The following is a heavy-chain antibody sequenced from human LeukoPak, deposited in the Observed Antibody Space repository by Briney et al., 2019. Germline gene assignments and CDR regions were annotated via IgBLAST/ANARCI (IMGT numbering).Heavy chain of an antibody. V-gene: IGHV3-23*01. CDR1: GFTFSSYA. D-gene: IGHD6-13*01. CDR3: AKGDSSSWYRGAFDI. Sequence: PGGSLRLPCAASGFTFSSYAMSWVRQAPGKGLEWVSAISGSGGSTYYADSVKGRFTISRDNSKNTLYLQMNSLRAEDTAVYYCAKGDSSSWYRGAFDIWGQGTMVTVSS. J-gene: IGHJ3*02. CDR2: ISGSGGST.